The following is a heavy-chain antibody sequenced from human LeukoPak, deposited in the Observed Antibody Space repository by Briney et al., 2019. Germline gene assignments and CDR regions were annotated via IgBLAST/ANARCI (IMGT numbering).Heavy chain of an antibody. D-gene: IGHD3-9*01. CDR3: AKDSSDPLKYILTGYFS. CDR2: ISISGGTT. CDR1: GFTFSSYG. Sequence: PGGSLRLSCATFGFTFSSYGMTWVRQAPGKGLEWVSTISISGGTTYYADSVKGRSSISRDNSKSTVYLQLNSLRAEDTAVYYCAKDSSDPLKYILTGYFSWGQGTLVTVSS. J-gene: IGHJ5*02. V-gene: IGHV3-23*01.